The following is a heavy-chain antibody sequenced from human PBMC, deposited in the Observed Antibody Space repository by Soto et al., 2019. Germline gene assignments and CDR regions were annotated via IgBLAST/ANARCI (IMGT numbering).Heavy chain of an antibody. CDR1: GFTFDDYA. CDR3: AKGDRGLGPPWTAFDI. CDR2: ISWNSGSI. Sequence: GGSLRLSCAASGFTFDDYAMHWVRQAPGKGLEWVSGISWNSGSIGYADSVKGRFTISRDNAKNSLYLQMNSLRAEDTALYYCAKGDRGLGPPWTAFDIWGQGTMVTVSS. V-gene: IGHV3-9*01. J-gene: IGHJ3*02.